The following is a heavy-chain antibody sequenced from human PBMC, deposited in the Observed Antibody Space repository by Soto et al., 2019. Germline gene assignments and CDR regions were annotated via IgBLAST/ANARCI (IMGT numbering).Heavy chain of an antibody. CDR1: GFTFSSYG. J-gene: IGHJ4*02. Sequence: GGSLRLSCAASGFTFSSYGMHWVRQAPGKGLEWVAVISYDGSNKYYADSVKGRFTISRDNSKNTLYLQMSSLRAEDTAVYYCAQEPTVTTGFDYWGQGTLVTVSS. CDR3: AQEPTVTTGFDY. CDR2: ISYDGSNK. D-gene: IGHD4-17*01. V-gene: IGHV3-30*18.